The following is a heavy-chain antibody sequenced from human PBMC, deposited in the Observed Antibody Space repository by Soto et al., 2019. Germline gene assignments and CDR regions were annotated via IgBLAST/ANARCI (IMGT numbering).Heavy chain of an antibody. D-gene: IGHD2-21*02. Sequence: QVQLQESGPGLVKPSGTLSLTCAVSGGSISSINWWSWVRQPPGKGLEWIGEIHHSGSTNYNPSLQSRVTISVDKSKNQFSLKLSSVTAADTAVYYCARGVYGRDSLWGRGTLVTVSS. CDR3: ARGVYGRDSL. CDR1: GGSISSINW. J-gene: IGHJ4*02. V-gene: IGHV4-4*02. CDR2: IHHSGST.